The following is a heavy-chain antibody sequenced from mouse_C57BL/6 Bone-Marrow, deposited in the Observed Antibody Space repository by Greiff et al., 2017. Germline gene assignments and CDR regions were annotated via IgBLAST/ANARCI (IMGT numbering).Heavy chain of an antibody. CDR2: ILPGSGST. J-gene: IGHJ2*01. V-gene: IGHV1-9*01. Sequence: VKLQQSGAELMKPGASVKLSCKATGYTFTGYWIEWVKQRPGHGLEWIGEILPGSGSTNYTAKFKGKATFTADTSSNTAYMQLSSLTTEDSAIYYCARDSFDYWGEDTTLTESS. CDR3: ARDSFDY. CDR1: GYTFTGYW.